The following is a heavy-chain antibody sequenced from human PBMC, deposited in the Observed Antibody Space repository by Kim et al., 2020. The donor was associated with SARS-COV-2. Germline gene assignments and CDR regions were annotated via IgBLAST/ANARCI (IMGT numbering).Heavy chain of an antibody. D-gene: IGHD6-13*01. V-gene: IGHV3-48*02. Sequence: VKGRFTISRDNAKNSLYLQMNSLRDEDTAVFYCASLYSSRPEGNYYYGMDVWGQGTTVTVSS. J-gene: IGHJ6*02. CDR3: ASLYSSRPEGNYYYGMDV.